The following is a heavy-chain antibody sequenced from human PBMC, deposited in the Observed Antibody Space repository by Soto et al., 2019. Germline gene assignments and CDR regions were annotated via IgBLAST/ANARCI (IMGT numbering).Heavy chain of an antibody. D-gene: IGHD3-9*01. CDR2: IWYDGSNK. J-gene: IGHJ3*02. CDR3: GRRVYDIVTGYYMFDAFDI. CDR1: GFTFSSYG. V-gene: IGHV3-33*01. Sequence: QVQLVESGGGVVQPGRSLRLSCAASGFTFSSYGMHWVRQAPGKGLEWVAVIWYDGSNKYYADSVKGRFTISRDNSKNTLYLQMNSLRAEGTAVYYCGRRVYDIVTGYYMFDAFDIWGQGTMVTVSS.